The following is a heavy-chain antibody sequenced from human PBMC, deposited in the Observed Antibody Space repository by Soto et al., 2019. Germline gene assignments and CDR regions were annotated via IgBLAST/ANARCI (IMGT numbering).Heavy chain of an antibody. CDR3: AKAGEGRGVGSGLRDRAEYFQH. Sequence: GGSLRLSCAASGFTFDDYAMHWVRQAPGKGLEWVSGISWNSGSIGYADSVKGRFTISRDNAKNSLYLQMNSLRAEDTALYYCAKAGEGRGVGSGLRDRAEYFQHWGQGTLVTVSS. CDR1: GFTFDDYA. V-gene: IGHV3-9*01. CDR2: ISWNSGSI. J-gene: IGHJ1*01. D-gene: IGHD3-10*01.